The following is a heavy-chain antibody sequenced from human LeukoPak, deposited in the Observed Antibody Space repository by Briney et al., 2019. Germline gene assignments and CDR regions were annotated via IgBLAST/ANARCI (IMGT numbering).Heavy chain of an antibody. CDR2: IRYDGSNK. CDR1: GFTFSSYG. V-gene: IGHV3-30*02. Sequence: QPGGSLRLSCAASGFTFSSYGMHWVRQAPGKGLEWVAFIRYDGSNKYYADSVKGRFTISRDNSKNTLYLQMNSLRAEDTAVYYCAKDAIVGFLVPNWFDPWGQGTLVTVSS. J-gene: IGHJ5*02. CDR3: AKDAIVGFLVPNWFDP. D-gene: IGHD3-3*01.